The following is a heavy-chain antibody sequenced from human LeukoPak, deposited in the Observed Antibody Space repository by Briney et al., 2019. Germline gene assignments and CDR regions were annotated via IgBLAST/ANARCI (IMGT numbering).Heavy chain of an antibody. D-gene: IGHD3-10*01. CDR2: INHSGST. Sequence: PSETLSLTCAVYGGSFSGYYWSWIRQPPGKGLEWIGEINHSGSTNYNPSLKSRVTISVDTSKNQFSLKLSSVTAADTAVYYCARGSRWSGEKVGYFDRWGQGNLVTVSS. V-gene: IGHV4-34*01. J-gene: IGHJ4*02. CDR3: ARGSRWSGEKVGYFDR. CDR1: GGSFSGYY.